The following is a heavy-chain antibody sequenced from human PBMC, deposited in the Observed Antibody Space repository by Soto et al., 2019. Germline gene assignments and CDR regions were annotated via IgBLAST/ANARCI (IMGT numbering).Heavy chain of an antibody. CDR1: GGSISSGGYY. J-gene: IGHJ4*02. Sequence: QVQLQESGPGLVKPSQTLSLTCTVSGGSISSGGYYWSWIRQHPGKGLEWMGYIYYSGSTYYNPSLKSRVTISVDTSKNQFSLKLSSVTAADTAVYYCARAQGRVKGIVVVPAARYYFDYWGQGTLVTVSS. D-gene: IGHD2-2*01. CDR2: IYYSGST. CDR3: ARAQGRVKGIVVVPAARYYFDY. V-gene: IGHV4-31*03.